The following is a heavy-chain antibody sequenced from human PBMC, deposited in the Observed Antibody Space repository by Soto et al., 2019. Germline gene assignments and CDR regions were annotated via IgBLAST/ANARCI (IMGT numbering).Heavy chain of an antibody. CDR2: ISPSGGST. Sequence: ASVKVSCKASGYTFTSYYMHWVRQAPGQELEWMGIISPSGGSTTYAQKFQGRVRMTRDTSTSTVYMELSSLRSDDTAVYYCASAYYYGSGSYFAFDIWGQGTMVTVSS. D-gene: IGHD3-10*01. V-gene: IGHV1-46*01. CDR3: ASAYYYGSGSYFAFDI. J-gene: IGHJ3*02. CDR1: GYTFTSYY.